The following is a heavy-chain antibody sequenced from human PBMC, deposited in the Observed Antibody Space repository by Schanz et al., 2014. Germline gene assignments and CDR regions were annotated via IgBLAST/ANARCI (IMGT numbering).Heavy chain of an antibody. V-gene: IGHV3-23*04. CDR2: LGGSTGGI. Sequence: EVQLVESGGGLVEPGGSLRLSCEASGFTFSTSAMSWVRQAPGKGLEWVSSLGGSTGGIYYADSVRGRFTISRDNFKNRLYLQMNSLRSEDTAVYYCTRDRGALINHNDALDLWGQGTMVSVSS. CDR1: GFTFSTSA. D-gene: IGHD3-16*01. J-gene: IGHJ3*01. CDR3: TRDRGALINHNDALDL.